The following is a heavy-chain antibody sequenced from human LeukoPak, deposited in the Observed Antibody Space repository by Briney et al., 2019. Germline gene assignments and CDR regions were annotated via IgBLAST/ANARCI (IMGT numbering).Heavy chain of an antibody. V-gene: IGHV5-51*01. CDR2: IYPGDSDT. CDR3: AIRHYDFWSGYYSARFDY. Sequence: GESLQISCKGSGSSFTSYWIGWVRQLPGKGLEWMGIIYPGDSDTRYSPSFQGQVTISADKSISTAYLQWSSLKASDTAMYYCAIRHYDFWSGYYSARFDYWGQGTLVTGSS. D-gene: IGHD3-3*01. J-gene: IGHJ4*02. CDR1: GSSFTSYW.